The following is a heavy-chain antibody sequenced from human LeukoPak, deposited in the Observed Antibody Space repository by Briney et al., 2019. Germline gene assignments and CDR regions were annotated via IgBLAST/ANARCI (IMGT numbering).Heavy chain of an antibody. V-gene: IGHV4-34*01. J-gene: IGHJ4*02. CDR2: INHSGST. CDR1: GASFFGYY. CDR3: ARVPSRGSPFFDF. Sequence: SETLSPTCGVYGASFFGYYWTWISQPPGKGLGWIGEINHSGSTRYNPSLKSRVTISLDTSKSQFSLKLTSVTAADTAVYFCARVPSRGSPFFDFWGQGTLVTVSS. D-gene: IGHD5-12*01.